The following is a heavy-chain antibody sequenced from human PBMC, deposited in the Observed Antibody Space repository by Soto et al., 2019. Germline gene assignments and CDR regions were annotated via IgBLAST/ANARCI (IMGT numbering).Heavy chain of an antibody. V-gene: IGHV1-69*02. Sequence: GASVKVSCKASGGAFTNYSISWVRQAPGQGLEWMGRIIPILDIANYAQNFQGRVAITADKSTSTVYMELSSLTSEDTAVYYRAKGGYNYAYDYWGQGPLVTVS. CDR3: AKGGYNYAYDY. CDR1: GGAFTNYS. J-gene: IGHJ4*02. CDR2: IIPILDIA. D-gene: IGHD5-18*01.